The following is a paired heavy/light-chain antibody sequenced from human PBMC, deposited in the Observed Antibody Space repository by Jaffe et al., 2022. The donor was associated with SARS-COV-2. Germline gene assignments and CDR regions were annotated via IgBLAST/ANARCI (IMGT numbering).Light chain of an antibody. CDR3: QQSYSIPLT. V-gene: IGKV1-39*01. CDR2: AAS. CDR1: QSISRY. J-gene: IGKJ4*01. Sequence: DIQMTQSPSSLSASLGDRVTITCRASQSISRYLNWFQQKPGKAPKLLIYAASSSQSGVPSRFSGSGSGTDFTLTISSLQPEDFATYYCQQSYSIPLTFGGGTKVEIK.
Heavy chain of an antibody. V-gene: IGHV4-61*02. J-gene: IGHJ5*02. D-gene: IGHD3-3*01. CDR3: ARDYRGLLENWFDP. CDR1: GGSISSGTYY. CDR2: IYTSGST. Sequence: QVQLQESGPGLVKPSQTLSLTCTVSGGSISSGTYYWSWVRQPAGKGLEWVGRIYTSGSTNYNPSLKSRVTISLDTSKNQFSLNLTSVTAADTAVYYCARDYRGLLENWFDPWGQGTLVTVSS.